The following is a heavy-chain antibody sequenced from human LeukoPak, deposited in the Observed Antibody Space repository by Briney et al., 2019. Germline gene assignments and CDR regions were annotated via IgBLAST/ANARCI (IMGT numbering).Heavy chain of an antibody. J-gene: IGHJ5*02. V-gene: IGHV4-34*01. CDR1: GGSFSGYY. D-gene: IGHD2-2*01. CDR3: ARHAGRMGAPAAWGWFDP. Sequence: ETLSLTCAVYGGSFSGYYWSWIRQPPGKGLEWIGEINHSGSTNYNPSLKSRVTISVDTSKNQFSLKLSSVTAADTAVYYCARHAGRMGAPAAWGWFDPWGQGTLVTVSS. CDR2: INHSGST.